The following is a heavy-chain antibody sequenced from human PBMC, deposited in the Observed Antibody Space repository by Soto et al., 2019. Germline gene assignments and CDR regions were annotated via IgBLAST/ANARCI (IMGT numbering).Heavy chain of an antibody. V-gene: IGHV3-21*01. J-gene: IGHJ6*02. CDR1: GFTFSTYS. CDR2: ISSRSDI. CDR3: AREYTAWPLAYGLDV. Sequence: PGGTLRLSCVGSGFTFSTYSINWVRQAPGKGLEWVSSISSRSDIYYADSVKGRFTISRDNAKNSVSLQMNSLRAEDTAVYYCAREYTAWPLAYGLDVWGQGTTVTVSS. D-gene: IGHD2-2*02.